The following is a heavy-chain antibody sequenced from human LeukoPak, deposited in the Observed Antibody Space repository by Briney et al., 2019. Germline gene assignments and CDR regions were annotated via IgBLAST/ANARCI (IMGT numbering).Heavy chain of an antibody. Sequence: GGRLRLSCAASVFTFSSSSMSWVRQAPWKGLEWVLAISGSGGSTNYADSVKGRVTVSRDNSKSTLYLQMNSLRAEDTAVYYCASGTIVGARGADNWGQGTLVTVSS. CDR2: ISGSGGST. V-gene: IGHV3-23*01. J-gene: IGHJ4*02. CDR3: ASGTIVGARGADN. D-gene: IGHD1-26*01. CDR1: VFTFSSSS.